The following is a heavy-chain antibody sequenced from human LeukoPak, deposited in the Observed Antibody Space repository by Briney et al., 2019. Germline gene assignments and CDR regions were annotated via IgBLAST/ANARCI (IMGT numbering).Heavy chain of an antibody. D-gene: IGHD4-17*01. CDR2: LIPIFGTA. CDR3: ARGNGDPPYYYYYMYV. V-gene: IGHV1-69*06. J-gene: IGHJ6*03. CDR1: GRTFSSYA. Sequence: SVKVSSKASGRTFSSYAISWVRQSRGRGLVWMAALIPIFGTANYSQTVQRRVTITADKSTSTAYMELSSLRSEDTAVYYCARGNGDPPYYYYYMYVWGDRATVTVSS.